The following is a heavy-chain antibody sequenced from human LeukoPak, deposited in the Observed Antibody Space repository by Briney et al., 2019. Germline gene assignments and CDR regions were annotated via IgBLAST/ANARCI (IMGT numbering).Heavy chain of an antibody. Sequence: GGSLRLSCAASGFTFSSYSMNWVRQAPGKGLEWVSSISSSSSYIYYADSVKGRFTISRDNAKNSLYLQMNSLRAEDTAVYYCARDPMMAVAGTRHDYWGQGTLVTVSS. CDR3: ARDPMMAVAGTRHDY. V-gene: IGHV3-21*01. D-gene: IGHD6-19*01. CDR2: ISSSSSYI. CDR1: GFTFSSYS. J-gene: IGHJ4*02.